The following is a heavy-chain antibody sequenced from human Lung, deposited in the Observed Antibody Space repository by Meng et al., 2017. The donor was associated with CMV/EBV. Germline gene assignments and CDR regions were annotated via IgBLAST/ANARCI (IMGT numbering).Heavy chain of an antibody. V-gene: IGHV5-51*01. Sequence: GEXXKISCKGSGYTFTDYWIGWVRQMPGKGLEWMGIIYPGDSDTRYRPSFQGQVTISADKSINTAYLQWSSLKASDTAIYYCARALGYCYNGTCRHLELRYCLAVWXQGTTVTVSS. CDR2: IYPGDSDT. J-gene: IGHJ6*02. CDR1: GYTFTDYW. D-gene: IGHD2-8*01. CDR3: ARALGYCYNGTCRHLELRYCLAV.